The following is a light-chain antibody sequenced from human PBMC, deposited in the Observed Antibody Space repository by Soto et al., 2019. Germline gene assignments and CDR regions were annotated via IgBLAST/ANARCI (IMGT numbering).Light chain of an antibody. Sequence: LTQPASVSGSPGQSITISCTGISADASTSNFVSWYQHHPGKGPRLILYDFTHRPSGISDRFSRSKSGDTASLTISGLRAEDEADYYCASYRSGPLYVFGAGTKVTVL. J-gene: IGLJ1*01. CDR1: SADASTSNF. CDR3: ASYRSGPLYV. V-gene: IGLV2-14*03. CDR2: DFT.